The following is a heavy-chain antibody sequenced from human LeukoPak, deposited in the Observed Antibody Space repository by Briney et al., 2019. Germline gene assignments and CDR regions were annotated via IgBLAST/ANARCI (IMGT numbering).Heavy chain of an antibody. V-gene: IGHV3-48*04. Sequence: DPGGSLRLSCGASGFNFRNYAMIWVRQAPGRGLEWISFISGGSSTIFLADSVKGRLTTSRDNAQNSLYLRMNSLRAEDTAIYYCARDRPVVGAIDFWGQGTLVTVSS. D-gene: IGHD1-26*01. CDR3: ARDRPVVGAIDF. CDR2: ISGGSSTI. CDR1: GFNFRNYA. J-gene: IGHJ4*02.